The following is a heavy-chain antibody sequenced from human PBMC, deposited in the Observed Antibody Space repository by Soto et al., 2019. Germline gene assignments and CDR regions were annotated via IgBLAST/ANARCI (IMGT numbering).Heavy chain of an antibody. V-gene: IGHV4-61*01. J-gene: IGHJ4*02. D-gene: IGHD3-22*01. CDR2: IYYSGST. CDR3: ARGTYYYDSSGYYEYYFDY. CDR1: GGSVSSGSYY. Sequence: QVQLQESGPGLVKPSETLSLTCTVSGGSVSSGSYYWSWIRQPPGKGLEWIGYIYYSGSTNYNPSLKSRVTISVDTSKNQFSLKLSSVTAADTAVYYCARGTYYYDSSGYYEYYFDYWGQGTLVTVSS.